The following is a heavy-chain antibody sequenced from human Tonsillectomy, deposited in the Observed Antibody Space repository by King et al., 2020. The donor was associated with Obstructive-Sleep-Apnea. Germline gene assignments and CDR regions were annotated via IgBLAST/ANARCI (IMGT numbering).Heavy chain of an antibody. CDR1: GGSFSGYY. Sequence: VQLQQWGAGLLKPSETLSLTCAFYGGSFSGYYWSWIRQPPGKGREWSGEINHSGSTNYNPSLKSRVTISVDTSKKQFSLTPSSVTAADTAVYYCARGQNIVPPRGWFDPWGQGTLVTVSS. CDR2: INHSGST. CDR3: ARGQNIVPPRGWFDP. J-gene: IGHJ5*02. V-gene: IGHV4-34*01. D-gene: IGHD5-12*01.